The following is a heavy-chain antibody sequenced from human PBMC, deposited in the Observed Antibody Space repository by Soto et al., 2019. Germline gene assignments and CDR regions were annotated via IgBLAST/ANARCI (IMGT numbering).Heavy chain of an antibody. D-gene: IGHD3-3*01. CDR2: ISGSGGST. CDR3: AKSARDDFWSGYPYYFDY. V-gene: IGHV3-23*01. CDR1: GFTFSSYA. J-gene: IGHJ4*02. Sequence: EVQLLESGGGLVQPGGSLRLSCAASGFTFSSYAMSWVRQAPGKGLEWVSAISGSGGSTYYADSVKGRFTISRDNSKNTLYLQMNSLRAEDTAVYYCAKSARDDFWSGYPYYFDYWGLGTLVTVSS.